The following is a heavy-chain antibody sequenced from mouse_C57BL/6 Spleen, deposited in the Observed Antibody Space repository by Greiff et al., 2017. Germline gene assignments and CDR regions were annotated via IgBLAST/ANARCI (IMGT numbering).Heavy chain of an antibody. CDR2: IRLKSDNYAT. CDR1: GFTFSNYW. D-gene: IGHD2-5*01. V-gene: IGHV6-3*01. J-gene: IGHJ4*01. Sequence: EVKLVESGGGLVQPGGSMKLSCVASGFTFSNYWMNWVRQSPEKGLEWVAQIRLKSDNYATHYAESVKGRFTISRDDSKSSVYLQMNNLRAEDTGIYYCTDYYSNSYAMDYWGQGTSVTVSS. CDR3: TDYYSNSYAMDY.